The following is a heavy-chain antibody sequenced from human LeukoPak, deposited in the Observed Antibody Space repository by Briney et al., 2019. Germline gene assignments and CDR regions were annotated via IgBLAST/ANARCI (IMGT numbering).Heavy chain of an antibody. CDR3: AKDPFYYGSGGPT. CDR1: GFTFSDYA. J-gene: IGHJ4*02. Sequence: PGGSLRLSCAASGFTFSDYAMSWVRQAPGKGLEWVSSIGHTLGSTYYTESVKGRFIISRDSSENTVFLRMNSLRAEDTAIYYCAKDPFYYGSGGPTWGQGTLVTVSS. V-gene: IGHV3-23*01. D-gene: IGHD3-10*01. CDR2: IGHTLGST.